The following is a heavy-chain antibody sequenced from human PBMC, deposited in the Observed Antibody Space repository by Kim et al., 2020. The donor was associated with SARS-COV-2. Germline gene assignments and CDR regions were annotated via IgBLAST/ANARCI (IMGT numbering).Heavy chain of an antibody. Sequence: GGSLRLSCAASGFTFSSYGMHWVRQAPGKGLEWVAVISYDGSNKYYADSVKGRFTISRDNSKNTLYLQMNSLRAEDTAVYYCAKAFPRRRYGVEWAFDTWGQGATVTVSS. CDR3: AKAFPRRRYGVEWAFDT. V-gene: IGHV3-30*18. CDR2: ISYDGSNK. J-gene: IGHJ3*02. D-gene: IGHD3-3*01. CDR1: GFTFSSYG.